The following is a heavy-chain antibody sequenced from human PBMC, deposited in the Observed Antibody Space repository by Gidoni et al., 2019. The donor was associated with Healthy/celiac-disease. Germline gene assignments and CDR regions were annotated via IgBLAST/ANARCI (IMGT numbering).Heavy chain of an antibody. CDR3: AREGYCSSTSCYTSPWWYFDL. J-gene: IGHJ2*01. V-gene: IGHV3-30*04. CDR1: GFTFSSYA. Sequence: QVQLVESGGGVVQPGRSLRLSCAASGFTFSSYAMHWVRQAPGKGLEWVAVISYDGSNKYYADSVKGRFTISRDNSKNTLYLQMNSLRAEDTAVYYCAREGYCSSTSCYTSPWWYFDLWGRGTLVTVSS. D-gene: IGHD2-2*02. CDR2: ISYDGSNK.